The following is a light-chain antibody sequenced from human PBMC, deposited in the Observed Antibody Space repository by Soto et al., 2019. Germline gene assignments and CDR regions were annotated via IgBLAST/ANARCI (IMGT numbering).Light chain of an antibody. CDR1: QSISNNY. Sequence: DIGLTQSPGTLSLSPGEAAPLSCRASQSISNNYLAWYQQQPGQAPRLVIHGASSMATDIPDRFSGSGSGTDFTLTISRLEPEDFAVYYCQQYVTSPYTFGQGTKVEI. CDR3: QQYVTSPYT. V-gene: IGKV3-20*01. CDR2: GAS. J-gene: IGKJ2*01.